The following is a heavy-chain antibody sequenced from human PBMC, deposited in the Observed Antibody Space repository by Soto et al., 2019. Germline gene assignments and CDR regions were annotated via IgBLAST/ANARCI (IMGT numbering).Heavy chain of an antibody. CDR1: GGTFSSYA. Sequence: SVKVSCKASGGTFSSYAISWVRQAPGQGLEWMGGIIPIFGTANYAQKFQGRVTITADESTSTAYMELSSLRSEDTAVYYCARGQNYYDSSGYYVFNGYYFDYWGQGTLVRVSS. J-gene: IGHJ4*02. CDR3: ARGQNYYDSSGYYVFNGYYFDY. D-gene: IGHD3-22*01. V-gene: IGHV1-69*13. CDR2: IIPIFGTA.